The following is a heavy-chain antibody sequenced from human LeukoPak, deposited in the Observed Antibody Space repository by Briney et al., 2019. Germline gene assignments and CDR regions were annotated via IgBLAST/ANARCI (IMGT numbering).Heavy chain of an antibody. Sequence: GGSLRLSCAASGFTFSSYSMNWVRQAPGKGLEWVSSISSSSSYIYYADSVKGRFTISRDNAKNSLHLQMNSLRAEDTAVYYCARVAARHYDYWGQGTLVTVSS. CDR3: ARVAARHYDY. CDR1: GFTFSSYS. J-gene: IGHJ4*02. D-gene: IGHD6-13*01. CDR2: ISSSSSYI. V-gene: IGHV3-21*01.